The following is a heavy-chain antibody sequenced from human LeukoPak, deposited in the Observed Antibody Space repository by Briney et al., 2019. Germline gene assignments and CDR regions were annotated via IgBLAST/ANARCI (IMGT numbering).Heavy chain of an antibody. CDR2: INHSGST. J-gene: IGHJ4*02. D-gene: IGHD2-21*02. Sequence: PGGSLRLSCAASGFTFSSYSMNWVRQPPGKGLEWIGEINHSGSTNYNPSLKSRVTISVDTSKNQFSLKLSSVTAADTAVYYCAALSRGGDCYWSQGTLVTVSS. V-gene: IGHV4-34*08. CDR3: AALSRGGDCY. CDR1: GFTFSSYS.